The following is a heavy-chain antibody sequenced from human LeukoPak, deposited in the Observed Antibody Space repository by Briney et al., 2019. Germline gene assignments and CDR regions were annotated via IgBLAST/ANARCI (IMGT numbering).Heavy chain of an antibody. J-gene: IGHJ4*02. V-gene: IGHV3-30*02. CDR1: GFTFSSYG. D-gene: IGHD1-26*01. Sequence: GGSLRLSCAASGFTFSSYGMHWVRQAPGKGLEWVAFIRYDGSNKYYADSVKGRFTISRDNSKNSLYLQMNSLRAEDTAVYYCARGQRSYSDYWGQGNLVTVSS. CDR2: IRYDGSNK. CDR3: ARGQRSYSDY.